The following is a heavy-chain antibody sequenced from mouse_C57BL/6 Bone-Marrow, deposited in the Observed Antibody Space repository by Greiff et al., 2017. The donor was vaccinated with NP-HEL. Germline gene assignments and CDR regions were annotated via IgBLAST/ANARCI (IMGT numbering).Heavy chain of an antibody. CDR2: IYPRSGNT. CDR3: ASSFVY. V-gene: IGHV1-81*01. J-gene: IGHJ3*01. Sequence: VQLQQSGAELARPGASVKLSCKASGYTFTSYGISWVKQRTGQGLEWIGEIYPRSGNTYYNEKFKGKATLTADKSSSTAYMELRSLTSEDSAVYFCASSFVYWGQGTLVTVSA. CDR1: GYTFTSYG.